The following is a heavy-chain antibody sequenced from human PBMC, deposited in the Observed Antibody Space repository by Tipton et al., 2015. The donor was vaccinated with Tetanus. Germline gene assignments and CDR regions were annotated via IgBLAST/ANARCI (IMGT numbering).Heavy chain of an antibody. CDR2: IYPGDSDT. CDR1: GYIFNNYW. Sequence: MQLVQSGGEVKKPGESLKISCKGSGYIFNNYWIGWVRQKPGKGLEWMAIIYPGDSDTRYSPSFQGQVTISVDKSINTAYLQWSSLKASDTSMFYCARAHCTDGVCNFDFWGQGALVTVAS. V-gene: IGHV5-51*01. CDR3: ARAHCTDGVCNFDF. J-gene: IGHJ4*02. D-gene: IGHD2-8*01.